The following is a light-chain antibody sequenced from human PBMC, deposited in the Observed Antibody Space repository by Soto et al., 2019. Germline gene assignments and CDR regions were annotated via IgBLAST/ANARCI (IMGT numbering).Light chain of an antibody. V-gene: IGKV3-20*01. CDR3: QQYGSSPLT. J-gene: IGKJ4*01. CDR2: GAS. CDR1: QSVSSSF. Sequence: ELVLTQSPGTLSLSPGERATLSCRASQSVSSSFLAWYQQKPGQAPSLLIYGASIRATGIPDRFSSRGSGTDFTLTISRLEPEDVAVYYCQQYGSSPLTFGGGTKVEIQ.